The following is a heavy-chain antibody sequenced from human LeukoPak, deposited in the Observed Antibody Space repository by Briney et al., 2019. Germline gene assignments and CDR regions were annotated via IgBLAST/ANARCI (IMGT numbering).Heavy chain of an antibody. J-gene: IGHJ4*02. CDR3: AQDAQRGFDYSNSLEH. CDR2: MNEYGTQT. CDR1: GLSFSDYW. V-gene: IGHV3-7*01. D-gene: IGHD4-11*01. Sequence: GGSLRLSCAASGLSFSDYWANWVRLAPGKGLEWVANMNEYGTQTNYVDSVKGRFTISRDRSKTSVYIQMDSLRVEDTAVYSCAQDAQRGFDYSNSLEHWGQGSLVTVSS.